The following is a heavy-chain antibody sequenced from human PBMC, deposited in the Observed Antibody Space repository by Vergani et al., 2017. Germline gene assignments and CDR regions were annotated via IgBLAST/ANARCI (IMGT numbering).Heavy chain of an antibody. CDR1: GFTFSSYG. D-gene: IGHD6-13*01. Sequence: VQLVESGGGVVQPGRSLRLSCAASGFTFSSYGMHWVRQAPGKGLEWVAVIWYDGSNKYYADSVKGRFTISRDNSKNTLYLQMNSLRAEDTAVYYCARDSGVAAAGIDYWGQGTLVTVSS. CDR2: IWYDGSNK. CDR3: ARDSGVAAAGIDY. J-gene: IGHJ4*02. V-gene: IGHV3-33*01.